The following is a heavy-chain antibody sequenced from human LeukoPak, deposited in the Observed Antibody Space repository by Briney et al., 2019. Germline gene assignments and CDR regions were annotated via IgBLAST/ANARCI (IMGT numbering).Heavy chain of an antibody. CDR1: EFSFRTYA. CDR2: IGGSDDST. J-gene: IGHJ4*02. CDR3: AKASGGSYYNPIDY. V-gene: IGHV3-23*01. D-gene: IGHD1-26*01. Sequence: PGGSLRLSCAASEFSFRTYAMNWVRQAPGKGLEWVSGIGGSDDSTYYGDSVRGRITISRDNSKNTLYLQMNSLRVEDTAVYYCAKASGGSYYNPIDYWGQGTLVTVSS.